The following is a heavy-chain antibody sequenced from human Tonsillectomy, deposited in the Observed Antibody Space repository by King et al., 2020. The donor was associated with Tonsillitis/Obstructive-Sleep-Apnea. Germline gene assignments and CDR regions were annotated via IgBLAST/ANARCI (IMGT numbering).Heavy chain of an antibody. D-gene: IGHD6-19*01. Sequence: VQLQQWGAGLLKPSETLSLTCAVYGGSFSGYYWRWIRQPPGKGLEWIWEINHSGSTNYNPSLKSRVTISVDTSKNQFSLKLNSVTAADTPGYYFARGAKWLVGHYYMDVWGKGTTVTVSS. CDR1: GGSFSGYY. CDR2: INHSGST. V-gene: IGHV4-34*01. CDR3: ARGAKWLVGHYYMDV. J-gene: IGHJ6*03.